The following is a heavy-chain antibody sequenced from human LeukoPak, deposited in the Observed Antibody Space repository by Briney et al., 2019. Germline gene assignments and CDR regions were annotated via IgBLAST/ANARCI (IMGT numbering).Heavy chain of an antibody. D-gene: IGHD4-11*01. CDR1: GGSFSGYY. V-gene: IGHV4-34*01. CDR2: INHSGST. Sequence: PSETLSLTCAVYGGSFSGYYWSWIRQPPGKGLEWIGEINHSGSTNYNPSLKSRVTISVDTSKNQFSLKLSSVTAADTAVYYCASRLQGLQTTACDYWGQGTLVTVSS. J-gene: IGHJ4*02. CDR3: ASRLQGLQTTACDY.